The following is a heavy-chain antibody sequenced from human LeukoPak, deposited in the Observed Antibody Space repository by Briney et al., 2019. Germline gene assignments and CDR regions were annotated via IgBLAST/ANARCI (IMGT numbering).Heavy chain of an antibody. V-gene: IGHV3-33*01. D-gene: IGHD6-6*01. Sequence: GGSLRLSCAASGFTFSSYGMHWVRQAPGKGLEWVAVIWYDGSNKYYADSVKGRFTISRDNSKNTLYLQMNSLRAEDTAVYYCARDRASSAYYYYHYGMDVWGQGTTVTVSS. J-gene: IGHJ6*02. CDR3: ARDRASSAYYYYHYGMDV. CDR2: IWYDGSNK. CDR1: GFTFSSYG.